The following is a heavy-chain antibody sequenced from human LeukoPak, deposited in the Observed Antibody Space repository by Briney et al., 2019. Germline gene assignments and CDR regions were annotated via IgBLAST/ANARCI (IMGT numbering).Heavy chain of an antibody. CDR3: ARAPGIVGATGVYYFDY. J-gene: IGHJ4*02. V-gene: IGHV3-21*01. Sequence: GGSLRLSCAASGFTFSSYSMNWVRQAPGKGLEWVSSISSSSSYIYYADSVKGRFTISRDNAKNSLYLQMNSLRAEDTAVYYCARAPGIVGATGVYYFDYWGQGTLVTVSS. D-gene: IGHD1-26*01. CDR2: ISSSSSYI. CDR1: GFTFSSYS.